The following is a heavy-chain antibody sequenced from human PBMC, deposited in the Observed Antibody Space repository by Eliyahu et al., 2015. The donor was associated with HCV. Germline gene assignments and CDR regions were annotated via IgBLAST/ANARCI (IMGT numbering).Heavy chain of an antibody. CDR3: ARDRSMGSSSHPFDP. CDR2: VHPGNGNT. CDR1: GYTFTSYA. D-gene: IGHD6-13*01. J-gene: IGHJ5*02. V-gene: IGHV1-3*01. Sequence: QVQLVQSGAEVKKPGASVKVSCKASGYTFTSYAMHWVRQAPGQRLEWMGWVHPGNGNTKYSQKFQGRVTITRDTSASTAYMELSSLRSEDTAVYYCARDRSMGSSSHPFDPWGQGTLVTVSS.